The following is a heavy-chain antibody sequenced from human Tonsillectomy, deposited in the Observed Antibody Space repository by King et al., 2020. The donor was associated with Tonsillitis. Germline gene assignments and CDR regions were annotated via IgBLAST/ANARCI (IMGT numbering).Heavy chain of an antibody. CDR1: GFTFDDYA. D-gene: IGHD6-13*01. J-gene: IGHJ6*02. Sequence: VQLVESGGVVVQPGGSLRLSCAASGFTFDDYAMHWVRQAPGKGLEWVSLISWDGGSTYYADSVKGRFTISRDNSKKSLYLQMNSLRAEDTALYYCAKDKGRAAGHPTFGMDVWGQGTTVTVSS. CDR2: ISWDGGST. V-gene: IGHV3-43D*03. CDR3: AKDKGRAAGHPTFGMDV.